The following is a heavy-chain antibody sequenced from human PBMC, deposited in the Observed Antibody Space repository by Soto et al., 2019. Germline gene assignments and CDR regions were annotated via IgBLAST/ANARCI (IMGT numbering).Heavy chain of an antibody. Sequence: SETLSLTCAVSGDSIRGGDYYWSWIRQHPGKGLEWIAYIHYTGSTDYNPSLKSRVTISVDRSKSQFSLKLTSVTAADTAQYYCARGVGSSWYSFYFDYWCQGTLVTVSS. CDR2: IHYTGST. CDR3: ARGVGSSWYSFYFDY. V-gene: IGHV4-31*11. D-gene: IGHD6-13*01. CDR1: GDSIRGGDYY. J-gene: IGHJ4*02.